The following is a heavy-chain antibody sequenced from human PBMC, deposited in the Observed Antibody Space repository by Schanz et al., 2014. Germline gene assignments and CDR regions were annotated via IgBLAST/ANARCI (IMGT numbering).Heavy chain of an antibody. D-gene: IGHD6-6*01. J-gene: IGHJ3*02. Sequence: EVQLEESGGGLVKPGGSLKLSCAASRLNFNNAWMHWVRQAPGKGLEWVSYISSSSSTIYYADSVKGRFTISRDNAKNSLYLQMNSLRDEDTAVYYCASLRVEYSSSFGAFDIWGQGTMVTVSS. CDR1: RLNFNNAW. CDR2: ISSSSSTI. CDR3: ASLRVEYSSSFGAFDI. V-gene: IGHV3-48*02.